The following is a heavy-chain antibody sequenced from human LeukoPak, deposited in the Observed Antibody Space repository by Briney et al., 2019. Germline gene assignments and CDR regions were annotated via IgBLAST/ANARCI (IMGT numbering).Heavy chain of an antibody. CDR2: ISAYNGNT. Sequence: ASVKVSCKASGYAFTSYDISWVRQAPGQGLEWMGWISAYNGNTNYAQKLQGRVTMTTDTSTSTAYMELRSLRSDDTAVYYCARAHWNPTGVPVDYWGQGTLVTVSS. J-gene: IGHJ4*02. CDR3: ARAHWNPTGVPVDY. CDR1: GYAFTSYD. V-gene: IGHV1-18*01. D-gene: IGHD1-1*01.